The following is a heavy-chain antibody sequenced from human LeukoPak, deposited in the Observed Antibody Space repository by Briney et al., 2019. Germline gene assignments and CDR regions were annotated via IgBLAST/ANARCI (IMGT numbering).Heavy chain of an antibody. V-gene: IGHV3-23*01. CDR1: GFTFSNYA. CDR2: IRSTGGTT. D-gene: IGHD2-2*01. J-gene: IGHJ3*01. CDR3: ARCTASCYANAFDV. Sequence: PGGSLRLSCGASGFTFSNYAMSWVRQAPGKGLESVSDIRSTGGTTAYADSVKGRFTISRDNSRNTLYLQMNSLRAEDTAVYYCARCTASCYANAFDVWGQGTLLTVSS.